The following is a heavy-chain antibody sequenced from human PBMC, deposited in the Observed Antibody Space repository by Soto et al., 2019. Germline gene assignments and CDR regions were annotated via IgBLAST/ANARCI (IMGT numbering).Heavy chain of an antibody. J-gene: IGHJ4*02. CDR1: GFTFSSYS. CDR3: ARAPPYWNDDDY. V-gene: IGHV3-21*01. CDR2: ISSSSSYI. Sequence: GGSLRLSCAASGFTFSSYSMNWVRQAPGKGLEWVSSISSSSSYIYYADSVKGRFTISRDNAKNSLYLQMNSLRAEDTAVYYCARAPPYWNDDDYWGQGTLVTVSS. D-gene: IGHD1-1*01.